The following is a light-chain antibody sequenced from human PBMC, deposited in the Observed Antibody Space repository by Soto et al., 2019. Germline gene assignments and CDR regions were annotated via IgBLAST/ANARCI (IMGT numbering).Light chain of an antibody. CDR1: QTISTS. CDR3: QQSYTSPQT. CDR2: GAS. Sequence: DIQMTQSPSSLSAFVGDRVTITCRASQTISTSLNWYQQKSGEAPKVLIYGASSLQRGVPSRFSGSGSGTDFILTISSVQPEDFATYYCQQSYTSPQTFGQGTKVEI. V-gene: IGKV1-39*01. J-gene: IGKJ1*01.